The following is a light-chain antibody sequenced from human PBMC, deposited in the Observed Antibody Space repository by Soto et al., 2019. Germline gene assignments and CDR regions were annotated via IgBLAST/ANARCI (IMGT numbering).Light chain of an antibody. CDR2: DAS. CDR1: QSISSW. J-gene: IGKJ1*01. CDR3: QQYNSYWT. Sequence: DIQMTQSPSTLSASVGDRVTITCRASQSISSWVAWYQEKPGKAPKLLIYDASSLESGVPSRFSGSGSGTDFTLTISSLQPEDFATYYCQQYNSYWTFGQGTKVDIK. V-gene: IGKV1-5*01.